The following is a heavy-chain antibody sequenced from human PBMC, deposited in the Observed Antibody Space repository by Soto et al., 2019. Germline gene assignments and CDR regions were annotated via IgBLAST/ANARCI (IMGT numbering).Heavy chain of an antibody. CDR3: ARNSVRWLRLTTFDY. CDR2: TYYRSKWYN. CDR1: GDSVSSNSAA. Sequence: PSQTLSLTCAISGDSVSSNSAAWNWIRQSPSRGLEWLGRTYYRSKWYNDYAVSVKSRITINPDTSKNQFSLQPNSVTPEDTAVYYCARNSVRWLRLTTFDYWGQGTLVTVSS. D-gene: IGHD5-12*01. J-gene: IGHJ4*02. V-gene: IGHV6-1*01.